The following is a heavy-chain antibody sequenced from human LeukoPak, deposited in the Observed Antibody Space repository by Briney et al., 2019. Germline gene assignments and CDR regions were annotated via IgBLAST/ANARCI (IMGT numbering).Heavy chain of an antibody. D-gene: IGHD6-19*01. V-gene: IGHV4-34*01. Sequence: SETLSLTCAVYGGSFSGYYWTWIRQPPGKGLEWIGEINQSGAPNYNPSLKSRVTISVDTSKNEFSLKLSCVTAADTAVYYCARDKRGNSGWLAKYYYYYYGMDVWGQGTTVTVSS. J-gene: IGHJ6*02. CDR2: INQSGAP. CDR1: GGSFSGYY. CDR3: ARDKRGNSGWLAKYYYYYYGMDV.